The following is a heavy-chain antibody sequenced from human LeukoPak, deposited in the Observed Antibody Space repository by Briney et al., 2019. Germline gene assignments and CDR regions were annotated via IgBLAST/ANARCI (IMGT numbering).Heavy chain of an antibody. CDR3: AKSNGYGLVDI. CDR2: IFYSGST. Sequence: SETLSLTCTVSGGSISTSNYYWGWIRQPPGKGLEWIGNIFYSGSTYYSPSLRSRVTISLDTSRNQFSLKLNSVTAADTAVYYCAKSNGYGLVDIWDQGTMVTVSS. J-gene: IGHJ3*02. V-gene: IGHV4-39*07. D-gene: IGHD3-10*01. CDR1: GGSISTSNYY.